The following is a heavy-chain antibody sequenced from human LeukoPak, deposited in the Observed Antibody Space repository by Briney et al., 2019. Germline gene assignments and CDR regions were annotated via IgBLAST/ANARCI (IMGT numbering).Heavy chain of an antibody. J-gene: IGHJ4*02. CDR2: INQDGSEI. V-gene: IGHV3-7*05. Sequence: GGSLRLSCAASGFTFSRYWMSWVRQAPGKRLEWLANINQDGSEIYYVDSVKGRFTISRDNAKSSLYLQMNGLRAEDTAVYYCARDESYSSDYWGQGTLVTVSS. D-gene: IGHD3-22*01. CDR3: ARDESYSSDY. CDR1: GFTFSRYW.